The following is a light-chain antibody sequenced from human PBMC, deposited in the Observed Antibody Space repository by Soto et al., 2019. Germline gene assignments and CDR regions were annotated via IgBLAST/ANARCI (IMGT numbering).Light chain of an antibody. Sequence: FVMRQSPSTLSVSPGEGATLSFRASQGIGDTLAWYQHKSCQTPRLPIYDTSTRATGVPARFSGSRSVTEFTLTIHSLQSEDFAVYYCQRYNNWPLTCGGGTKVESK. CDR1: QGIGDT. V-gene: IGKV3-15*01. J-gene: IGKJ4*01. CDR3: QRYNNWPLT. CDR2: DTS.